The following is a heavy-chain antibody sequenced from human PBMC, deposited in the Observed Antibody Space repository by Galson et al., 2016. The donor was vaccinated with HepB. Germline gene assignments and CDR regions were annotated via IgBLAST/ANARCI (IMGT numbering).Heavy chain of an antibody. D-gene: IGHD3-3*01. CDR1: GHTLTELS. Sequence: SVKVSCKVTGHTLTELSLHWVRQAPGEGLQWMGGFDSETGEIIYADKFQGRFTMSEDTSTDTGYMELNSLRSEDTAVYFCATAPIRFLDLSSPDHKFTIDVWGKGTTATVSS. CDR2: FDSETGEI. V-gene: IGHV1-24*01. CDR3: ATAPIRFLDLSSPDHKFTIDV. J-gene: IGHJ6*04.